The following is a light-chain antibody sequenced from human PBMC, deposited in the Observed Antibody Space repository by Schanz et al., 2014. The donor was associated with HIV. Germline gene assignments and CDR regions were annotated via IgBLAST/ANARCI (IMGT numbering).Light chain of an antibody. V-gene: IGKV1-39*01. CDR2: SAS. J-gene: IGKJ1*01. CDR1: RSVTDY. CDR3: QQSYSTPWT. Sequence: DIPMTQSPPSLSASVGDRVSIICRASRSVTDYLNWYQQFPGEAPKLLIFSASRLQTGVPSRFIGSGSGTDFTLTITSLQPEDSATYYCQQSYSTPWTFGQGTRVEVK.